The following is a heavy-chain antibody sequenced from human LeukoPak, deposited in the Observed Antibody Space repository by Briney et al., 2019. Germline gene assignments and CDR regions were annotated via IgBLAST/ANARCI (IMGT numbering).Heavy chain of an antibody. D-gene: IGHD6-6*01. CDR1: GGSISSYY. V-gene: IGHV4-59*01. J-gene: IGHJ2*01. Sequence: PSEPLSLTCTVSGGSISSYYWSWLRQPPGRGLEGIGYIYYSGSNNYNPSLKSRVTISVDTSKNQFSLKLSSVNAADTAVYYCARVGGARLGWYFDLWGRGTLVTVSS. CDR3: ARVGGARLGWYFDL. CDR2: IYYSGSN.